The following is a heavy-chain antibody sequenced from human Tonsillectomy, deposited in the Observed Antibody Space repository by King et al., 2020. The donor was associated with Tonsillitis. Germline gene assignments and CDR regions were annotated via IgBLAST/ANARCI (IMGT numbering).Heavy chain of an antibody. D-gene: IGHD3-9*01. V-gene: IGHV3-23*04. CDR1: GFSFSSYA. Sequence: VQLVESGGGLVQPGGSLRLSCAASGFSFSSYAMSWVRQAPGKGLEWVSAISGSGGSTFYAESVKGRFTISRDNSKKTLYLQMNSLRAEDTAVYYCAVTGVPNYYYDYGMDVWGQGTTVIVSS. J-gene: IGHJ6*02. CDR3: AVTGVPNYYYDYGMDV. CDR2: ISGSGGST.